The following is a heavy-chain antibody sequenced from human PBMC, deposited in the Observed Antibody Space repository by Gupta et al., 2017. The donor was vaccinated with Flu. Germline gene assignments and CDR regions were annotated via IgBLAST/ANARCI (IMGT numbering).Heavy chain of an antibody. V-gene: IGHV3-48*02. CDR1: GFTFSSYS. D-gene: IGHD3-22*01. Sequence: EVQLVESGGGLVQPGGSLRLSCAASGFTFSSYSMTWVRQAPGKGLEWIAFIKSRGDGIYYADSVKGRFTISRENAKNSLYLQMNSLRDEDTAVYYCAKVVWYDASATFDCWGQGTLLTVSS. J-gene: IGHJ4*02. CDR2: IKSRGDGI. CDR3: AKVVWYDASATFDC.